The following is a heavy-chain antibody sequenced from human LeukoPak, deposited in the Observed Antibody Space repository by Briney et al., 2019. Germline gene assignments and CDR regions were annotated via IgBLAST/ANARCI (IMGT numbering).Heavy chain of an antibody. Sequence: SETLSLTCTVSGGSISSYYWSWIRQPPGKGLEWIWYIYYSGSTNYNPSLKSRVTISVDTSKNQFSLKLSSVTAADTAVYYCARDRDGSSASTWGQGTLVTVSS. CDR2: IYYSGST. CDR3: ARDRDGSSAST. CDR1: GGSISSYY. V-gene: IGHV4-59*01. D-gene: IGHD5-24*01. J-gene: IGHJ5*02.